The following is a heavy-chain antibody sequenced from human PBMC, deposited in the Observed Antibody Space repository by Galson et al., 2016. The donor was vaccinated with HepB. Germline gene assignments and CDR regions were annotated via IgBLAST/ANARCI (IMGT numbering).Heavy chain of an antibody. J-gene: IGHJ4*02. V-gene: IGHV3-21*01. Sequence: SLRLSCAASGFAFSSYSMNWVRQAPGKGLEWVAGITKNGGLIFYGESVKGRFTISRDNAENSVYLQMNSLRVEDTAVYYCTKWDWISGDLLTGYSVDYWGPGILVSVSS. CDR1: GFAFSSYS. CDR3: TKWDWISGDLLTGYSVDY. D-gene: IGHD3-9*01. CDR2: ITKNGGLI.